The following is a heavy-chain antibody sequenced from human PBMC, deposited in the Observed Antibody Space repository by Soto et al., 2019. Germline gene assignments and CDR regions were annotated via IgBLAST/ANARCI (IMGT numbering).Heavy chain of an antibody. CDR1: GFSFTGYY. V-gene: IGHV1-2*02. CDR3: AKDLTRQLAYWLDP. J-gene: IGHJ5*02. CDR2: INAHSGGT. Sequence: ASVKVSCKASGFSFTGYYIHWLRQAPGQGLEWMGWINAHSGGTEYAQRFQGRVTLTRDTSISTAYMTLSSLRSDDTAIYYCAKDLTRQLAYWLDPWGQGTQVTVSS. D-gene: IGHD6-6*01.